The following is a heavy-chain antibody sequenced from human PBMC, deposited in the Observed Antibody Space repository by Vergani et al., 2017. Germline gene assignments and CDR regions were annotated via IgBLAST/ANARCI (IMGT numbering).Heavy chain of an antibody. CDR1: GGSISSSNW. V-gene: IGHV4-4*02. J-gene: IGHJ4*02. D-gene: IGHD6-13*01. CDR3: AQHLVPWYYFDY. Sequence: QVQLQESGPGLVKPSGTLSLTCAVSGGSISSSNWWSGVRQPPGKGLEWIGEIYHSGSTKYNPSLKSRVTISVEKSKNQFSLKLSDVTAADTAVYYCAQHLVPWYYFDYWGQGTLVTVSS. CDR2: IYHSGST.